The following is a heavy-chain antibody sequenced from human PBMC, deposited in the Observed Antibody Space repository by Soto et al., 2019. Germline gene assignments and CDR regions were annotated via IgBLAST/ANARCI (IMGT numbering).Heavy chain of an antibody. CDR3: LGQDSYNDVDV. Sequence: GGSLRLSCMAAGFNFISYSMNWVRQAPGKGLEWVSSISTSGSYIYYADSVKGRFTISRDNAEKSLSLQMNSLRAEDTAVYFCLGQDSYNDVDVWGQGTTVTVSS. D-gene: IGHD3-3*01. CDR2: ISTSGSYI. CDR1: GFNFISYS. V-gene: IGHV3-21*01. J-gene: IGHJ6*02.